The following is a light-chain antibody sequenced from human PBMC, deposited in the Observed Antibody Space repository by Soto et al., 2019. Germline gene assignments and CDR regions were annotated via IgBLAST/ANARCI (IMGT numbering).Light chain of an antibody. CDR2: EVF. V-gene: IGLV2-23*02. Sequence: QSVLPQPASVSGSPGQSITISCTGTSSDFGSYPLVSWYQQHPGEAPKLLIFEVFRRPSGVSNRFSGSKSGNTASLTISGLQAEDEAEYYCCSYAGSSSPYVFGTGTKVTVL. CDR1: SSDFGSYPL. CDR3: CSYAGSSSPYV. J-gene: IGLJ1*01.